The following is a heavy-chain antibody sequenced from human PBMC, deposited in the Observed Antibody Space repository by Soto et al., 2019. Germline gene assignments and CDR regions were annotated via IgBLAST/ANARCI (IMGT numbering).Heavy chain of an antibody. CDR3: ARDLTPAVYYYGMDV. J-gene: IGHJ6*02. D-gene: IGHD2-2*01. Sequence: VQLVESGGGLVQPGGSLRLSCVASGFTFSSNSMNWVRQAPGKGLEWISYITSSSSTIYYADSVKGRFTISRDNAKNSVYLQMNSLRAEDTAVYYCARDLTPAVYYYGMDVWGQGTTVTVSS. CDR1: GFTFSSNS. CDR2: ITSSSSTI. V-gene: IGHV3-48*01.